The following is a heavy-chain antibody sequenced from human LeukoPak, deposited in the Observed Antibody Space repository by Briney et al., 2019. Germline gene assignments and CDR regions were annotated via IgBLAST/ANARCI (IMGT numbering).Heavy chain of an antibody. CDR2: ISSSSSYI. J-gene: IGHJ4*02. CDR1: GFTFSSYS. CDR3: ARKVSSGSPAFDY. Sequence: GGSLGLSCAASGFTFSSYSMNWVRQAPGKGLEWVSSISSSSSYIYYADSVKGRFTISRDNAKNSLYLQMNSLRAEGTAVYYCARKVSSGSPAFDYWGQGTLVTVSS. V-gene: IGHV3-21*01. D-gene: IGHD6-19*01.